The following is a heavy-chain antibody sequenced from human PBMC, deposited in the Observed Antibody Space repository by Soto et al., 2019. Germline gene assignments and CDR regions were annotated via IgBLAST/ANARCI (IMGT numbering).Heavy chain of an antibody. Sequence: ASVKVSCKASGYTFTSYGISWVRQAPGQGLEWMGWISAYNGNTNYAQKLQGRVTMTRDTSISTAYMELSRLRSDDTAVYYCTRSYCSGNSCYSNDAFDIWGQGTMVTVS. J-gene: IGHJ3*02. D-gene: IGHD2-15*01. CDR3: TRSYCSGNSCYSNDAFDI. CDR1: GYTFTSYG. V-gene: IGHV1-18*01. CDR2: ISAYNGNT.